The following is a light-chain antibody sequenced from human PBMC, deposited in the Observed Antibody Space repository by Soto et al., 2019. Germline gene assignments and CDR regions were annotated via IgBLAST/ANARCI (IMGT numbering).Light chain of an antibody. Sequence: EIVLTQSPGTLSLSPGERATLSCRASQSVSSSYLAWYQQKPGQAPRLLIYGASTSATGIPDRFIGSGSGTDFTLTISRLEPEDFAVYYCQQYSSSPYTFGPGTKVEIK. CDR1: QSVSSSY. CDR2: GAS. V-gene: IGKV3-20*01. CDR3: QQYSSSPYT. J-gene: IGKJ3*01.